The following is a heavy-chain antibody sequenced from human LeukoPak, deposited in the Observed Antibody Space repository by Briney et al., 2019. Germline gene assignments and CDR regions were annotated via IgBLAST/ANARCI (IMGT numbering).Heavy chain of an antibody. V-gene: IGHV1-24*01. CDR2: FDPEEGET. CDR3: AKEGYSRGYYSYYYMDV. CDR1: GYTLTELS. J-gene: IGHJ6*03. D-gene: IGHD6-13*01. Sequence: ASVKVSCKVSGYTLTELSMHWVRQAPGKGLEWMGGFDPEEGETIYAQKFQGRVTMTEDTSTDTAYMELSSLRSEDTAVYYCAKEGYSRGYYSYYYMDVWGKGTTVTVSS.